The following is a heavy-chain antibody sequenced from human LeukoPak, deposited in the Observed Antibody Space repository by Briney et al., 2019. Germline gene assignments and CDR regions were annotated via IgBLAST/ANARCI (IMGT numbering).Heavy chain of an antibody. V-gene: IGHV1-18*01. J-gene: IGHJ4*02. CDR3: ARNEDQYYYDSSGYNDY. CDR2: ISAYNGNT. Sequence: GASVKVSCKASGYTFTSYGISWVRQAPGQGLEWMGWISAYNGNTNYAQKLQGRVTMTTDTSTSTAYMELRSLRSDDTAVYYCARNEDQYYYDSSGYNDYWGQGTLVTVSS. D-gene: IGHD3-22*01. CDR1: GYTFTSYG.